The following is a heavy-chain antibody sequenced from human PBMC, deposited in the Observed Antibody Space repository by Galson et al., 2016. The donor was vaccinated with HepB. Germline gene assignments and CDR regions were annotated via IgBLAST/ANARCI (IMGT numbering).Heavy chain of an antibody. CDR1: GFTFSTYV. J-gene: IGHJ4*02. Sequence: SLRLSCAASGFTFSTYVMHWVRQAPGKGLEWVAGIEHDAKKEYFLQSVKGRFTITRDNSKNTLYLQMNTLGGADTAVYYCARGERWFCSGWWPDYWGQGTLVSVSS. CDR3: ARGERWFCSGWWPDY. D-gene: IGHD6-19*01. V-gene: IGHV3-33*01. CDR2: IEHDAKKE.